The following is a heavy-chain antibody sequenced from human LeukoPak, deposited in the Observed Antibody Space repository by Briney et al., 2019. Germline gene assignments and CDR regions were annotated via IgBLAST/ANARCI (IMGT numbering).Heavy chain of an antibody. Sequence: ASVKVSCKASVYTFTSYGISWVRQAPGQGLGWMGWISTYNGYANYAQKLQGRVTMTTETSTSTAYMELRSLRSDDTAVYYCARNSSDWYGYMDVWGKGTTVTVSS. CDR1: VYTFTSYG. CDR3: ARNSSDWYGYMDV. J-gene: IGHJ6*04. V-gene: IGHV1-18*01. CDR2: ISTYNGYA. D-gene: IGHD6-19*01.